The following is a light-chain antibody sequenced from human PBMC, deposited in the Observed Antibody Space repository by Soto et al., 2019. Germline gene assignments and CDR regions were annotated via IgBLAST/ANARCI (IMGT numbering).Light chain of an antibody. CDR1: QSVSSNN. J-gene: IGKJ1*01. Sequence: EIVLTQSPGTLSLSPGERVTLSCRASQSVSSNNLGWYQQKPGQSPRLLIYGASSRATGIPDRFSGSGSGTDFTLTISRLEAEDFAVYYCHHYATSVWTFSQGTKVEIK. CDR3: HHYATSVWT. V-gene: IGKV3-20*01. CDR2: GAS.